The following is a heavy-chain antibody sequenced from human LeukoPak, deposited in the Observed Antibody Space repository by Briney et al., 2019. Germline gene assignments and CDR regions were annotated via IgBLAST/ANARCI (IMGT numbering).Heavy chain of an antibody. V-gene: IGHV3-74*01. CDR3: ARPEIPTVVTPDY. D-gene: IGHD4-23*01. CDR2: INSGGSST. CDR1: GFTFSSYW. J-gene: IGHJ4*02. Sequence: GGSLRLSCAASGFTFSSYWMHWVRQAPRKGLVWVSRINSGGSSTSYADSVKGRFTISRDNAKNTLYLQMNSLRAEDTAVYYYARPEIPTVVTPDYWGQGTLVTVSS.